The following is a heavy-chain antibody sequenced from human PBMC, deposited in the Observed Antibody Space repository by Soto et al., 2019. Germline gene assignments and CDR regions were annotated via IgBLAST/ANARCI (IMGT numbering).Heavy chain of an antibody. Sequence: SETLSLTCTVSGDSVTSVSDYWSWIRQPPGKGLEWIGYIYYSGSADYNPSLGCRVTISIDTSKNQFSLKLTSVTAADTAVYYCARGVGFGYYYYHMDLWGQGTTVTVSS. CDR2: IYYSGSA. CDR3: ARGVGFGYYYYHMDL. CDR1: GDSVTSVSDY. V-gene: IGHV4-61*01. J-gene: IGHJ6*02. D-gene: IGHD3-10*01.